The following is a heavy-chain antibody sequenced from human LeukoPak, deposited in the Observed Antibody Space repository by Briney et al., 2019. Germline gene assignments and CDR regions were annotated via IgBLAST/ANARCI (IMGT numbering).Heavy chain of an antibody. D-gene: IGHD3-10*01. CDR2: ISISGGSA. CDR1: GFTFSTYA. J-gene: IGHJ5*02. Sequence: GGSLRLSCAASGFTFSTYAMSWVRQAPGRGLEWVSGISISGGSAYYADSVKGRFTISRDNSKNTLYLQMNRLRAEDTAVYYCAKDRDLLFAHCWFDLWGQGILVTVSS. CDR3: AKDRDLLFAHCWFDL. V-gene: IGHV3-23*01.